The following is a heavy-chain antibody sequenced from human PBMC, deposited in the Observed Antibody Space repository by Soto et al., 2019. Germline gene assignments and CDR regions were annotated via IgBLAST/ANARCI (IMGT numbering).Heavy chain of an antibody. J-gene: IGHJ4*02. CDR1: GYRFTTYQ. CDR3: AREPATAKPEGVDF. D-gene: IGHD1-1*01. V-gene: IGHV1-2*02. CDR2: INPSGGGT. Sequence: ASVKVSCKASGYRFTTYQMHWVRQAPGQGLEWMGTINPSGGGTKYAPKFQGVVTMTRDTSITTAYMELSRLRSGDTAVYYCAREPATAKPEGVDFWGQGTLVTVSS.